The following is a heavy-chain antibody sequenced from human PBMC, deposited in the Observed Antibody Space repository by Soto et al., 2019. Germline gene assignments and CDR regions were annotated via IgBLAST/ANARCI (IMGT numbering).Heavy chain of an antibody. J-gene: IGHJ4*02. CDR2: IYNSGSP. CDR3: ARSQRGYSYGPFDF. CDR1: GGSISSGDYY. D-gene: IGHD5-12*01. V-gene: IGHV4-30-4*01. Sequence: SETLSLTCTISGGSISSGDYYWNWIRQPPGKGLEWIGYIYNSGSPYYNPSLKTRVTISADTSKNQFSLKLTSVTAAGTAVYFCARSQRGYSYGPFDFWGQGTLVTVSS.